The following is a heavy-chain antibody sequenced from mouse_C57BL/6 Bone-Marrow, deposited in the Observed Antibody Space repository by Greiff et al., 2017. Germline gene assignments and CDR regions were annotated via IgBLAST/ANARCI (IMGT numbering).Heavy chain of an antibody. V-gene: IGHV5-12*01. J-gene: IGHJ2*01. CDR3: ARHKVVAPFDY. Sequence: VESGGGLVQPGGSLKLSCAASGFTFSDYYMYWVRQTPEKRLEWVAYISNGGGSTYYPDTVKGRFTISRDNAKNTLYLQMSRLKSEDTAMYYCARHKVVAPFDYWGQGTTLTVSS. CDR2: ISNGGGST. D-gene: IGHD1-1*01. CDR1: GFTFSDYY.